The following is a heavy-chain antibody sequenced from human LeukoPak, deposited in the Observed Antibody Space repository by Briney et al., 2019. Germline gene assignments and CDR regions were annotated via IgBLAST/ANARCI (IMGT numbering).Heavy chain of an antibody. J-gene: IGHJ3*02. D-gene: IGHD2-15*01. CDR3: ARQLAAGNDAFDI. CDR1: GVDIYSCTYD. Sequence: SETLSLTFTVSGVDIYSCTYDWAWFRQPPGKGLEFIGSIYYNEDTYSNPSLKSRLTISVDTSTNQFSLRLNSVTAADTAVYFCARQLAAGNDAFDIWGQGTMVTVSS. V-gene: IGHV4-39*01. CDR2: IYYNEDT.